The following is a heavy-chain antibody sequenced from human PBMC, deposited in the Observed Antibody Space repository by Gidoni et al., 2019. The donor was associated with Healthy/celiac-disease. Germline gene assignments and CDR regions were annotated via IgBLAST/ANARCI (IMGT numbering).Heavy chain of an antibody. CDR3: AKYHSNYDSYFDY. V-gene: IGHV3-23*01. Sequence: EVQLLESGGGLVQPGGSLRLSCAASGFTFSSYAMSWVRQAPGKGLEWVSAISGSGGSTYYADSVKGRFTLARDNSKNTLYLQMNSLRAEATAVYYCAKYHSNYDSYFDYWGQGTLVTVSS. CDR1: GFTFSSYA. D-gene: IGHD4-4*01. CDR2: ISGSGGST. J-gene: IGHJ4*02.